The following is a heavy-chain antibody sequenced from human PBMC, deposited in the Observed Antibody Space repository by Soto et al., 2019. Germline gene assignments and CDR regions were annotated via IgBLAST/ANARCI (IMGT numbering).Heavy chain of an antibody. V-gene: IGHV4-30-4*01. CDR2: IYYSGST. D-gene: IGHD3-22*01. Sequence: SETLSLTCTVSGGSFNSGDYYWCWNRQPPGKGLEWIGYIYYSGSTYYNPSLKRRVTISVDTSKNQYSLKLSSVTAADTAVYYCARVRVDYYDSSGYYLFDYWGQGTLVTVSS. CDR1: GGSFNSGDYY. CDR3: ARVRVDYYDSSGYYLFDY. J-gene: IGHJ4*02.